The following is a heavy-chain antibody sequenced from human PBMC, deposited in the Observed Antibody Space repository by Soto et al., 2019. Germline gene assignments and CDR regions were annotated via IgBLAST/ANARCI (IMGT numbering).Heavy chain of an antibody. J-gene: IGHJ4*02. Sequence: QVQLQESGPGLVKPSETLSLTCTVSGGSVSSGSYYWSWIRQPPGKGLEWIGYIYYRGSTNYYPHLKSRVTISVATPKDQFSLKLSSVTAADTAVYYCARLLPSDSCGYVGFDYWGQGTLVTVSS. CDR1: GGSVSSGSYY. D-gene: IGHD3-22*01. CDR2: IYYRGST. V-gene: IGHV4-61*01. CDR3: ARLLPSDSCGYVGFDY.